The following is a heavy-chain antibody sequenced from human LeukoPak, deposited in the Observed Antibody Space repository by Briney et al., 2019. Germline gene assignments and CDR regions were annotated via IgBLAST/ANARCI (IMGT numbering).Heavy chain of an antibody. CDR3: ARDGPYSNCWSLPDY. D-gene: IGHD4-11*01. CDR2: ISSSSSYI. Sequence: GGSLRLSCAASGVTFSSYSRNWVRQAPGKGLEWVSSISSSSSYIYSADSVKGRFTISRDNAKNSLYLQMNSLRAEDTAVYYCARDGPYSNCWSLPDYWGQGTLVTVSS. J-gene: IGHJ4*02. CDR1: GVTFSSYS. V-gene: IGHV3-21*01.